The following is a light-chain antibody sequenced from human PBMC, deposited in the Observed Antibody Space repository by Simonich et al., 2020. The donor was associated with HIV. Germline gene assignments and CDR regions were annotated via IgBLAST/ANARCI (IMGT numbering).Light chain of an antibody. CDR2: WAS. V-gene: IGKV4-1*01. Sequence: DIVVTQSPASLAVSLGERATINCKSSQSVLHSSNNQNYLAWYQQKPGQPPKLLMYWASTRESGVPDRFSGSGSGTDFTLTISSLQAEDVAVYYCQQYYSTPLTFGPGTKVDIK. CDR3: QQYYSTPLT. J-gene: IGKJ3*01. CDR1: QSVLHSSNNQNY.